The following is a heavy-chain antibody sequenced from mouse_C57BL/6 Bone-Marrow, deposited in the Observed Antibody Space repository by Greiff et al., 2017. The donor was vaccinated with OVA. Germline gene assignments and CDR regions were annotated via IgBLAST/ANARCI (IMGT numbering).Heavy chain of an antibody. CDR2: IDPETGGT. CDR1: GYTFTDYE. Sequence: QVQLQQSGAELVRPGASVTLSCKASGYTFTDYEMHWVKQTPVHGLEWIGAIDPETGGTAYNQKFKGKAILTADKSSSTAYMELRSLTSEDSAVYYCTEALGRGWYFDVWGTGTTVTVSS. D-gene: IGHD4-1*01. J-gene: IGHJ1*03. CDR3: TEALGRGWYFDV. V-gene: IGHV1-15*01.